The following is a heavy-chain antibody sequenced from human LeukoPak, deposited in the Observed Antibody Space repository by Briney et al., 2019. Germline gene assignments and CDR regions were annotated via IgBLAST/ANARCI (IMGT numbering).Heavy chain of an antibody. D-gene: IGHD3-22*01. J-gene: IGHJ4*02. V-gene: IGHV3-7*01. Sequence: GGSLRLSCAASGFTFSSYWMSWVRQAPGKGLEWVANIKQDGSEKYYVDSVKGRFTISRDNAKNSLYLQMNSLRAEDTAVYYCASSGYYFSSEFDYWGQGTLVTVSS. CDR1: GFTFSSYW. CDR3: ASSGYYFSSEFDY. CDR2: IKQDGSEK.